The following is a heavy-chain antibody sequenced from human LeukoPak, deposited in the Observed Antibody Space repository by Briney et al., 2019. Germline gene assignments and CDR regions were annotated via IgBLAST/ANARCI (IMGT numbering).Heavy chain of an antibody. V-gene: IGHV3-23*01. CDR1: GFTFSSYA. Sequence: GGSLRLSCAASGFTFSSYAMSWVRQAPGKGLEWVSAISGSGGSTYYADSVKGRFTISRDNSKNTLYLQMNSLRAEDTAVYYCAKVRPQYSYGYDAFDIWGQGTMVTVSS. D-gene: IGHD5-18*01. CDR3: AKVRPQYSYGYDAFDI. J-gene: IGHJ3*02. CDR2: ISGSGGST.